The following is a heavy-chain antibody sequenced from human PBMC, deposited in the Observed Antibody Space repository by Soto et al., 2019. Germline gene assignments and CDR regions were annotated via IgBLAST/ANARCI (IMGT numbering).Heavy chain of an antibody. Sequence: TGGSLRLSCSASGFNFSRYWTHWVRQVPGRGLMWVSHINSDGSRTSYADSVKGRFTISRDNAKNTLYLQMNSLRAEDTAVYYCARDLSSCTSARCYSYYYGMDVWGRGTTVTVSS. J-gene: IGHJ6*02. CDR2: INSDGSRT. V-gene: IGHV3-74*01. D-gene: IGHD2-2*01. CDR1: GFNFSRYW. CDR3: ARDLSSCTSARCYSYYYGMDV.